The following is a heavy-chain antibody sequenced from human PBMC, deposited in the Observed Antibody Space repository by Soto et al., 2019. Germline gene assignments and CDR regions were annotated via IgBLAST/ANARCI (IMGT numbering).Heavy chain of an antibody. Sequence: QVQLQESGPGLVKPSETLSLTCTVSGGSISSYYWSWIRQPPGKGLEWIGYIYYSGSTNYNPSLKGRVTISVDTSKNQFSLKLSSVTAADTAVYYCARDQGYSSSSVAYRYGMDVWGQGTTVTVSS. CDR1: GGSISSYY. CDR2: IYYSGST. CDR3: ARDQGYSSSSVAYRYGMDV. J-gene: IGHJ6*02. D-gene: IGHD6-6*01. V-gene: IGHV4-59*01.